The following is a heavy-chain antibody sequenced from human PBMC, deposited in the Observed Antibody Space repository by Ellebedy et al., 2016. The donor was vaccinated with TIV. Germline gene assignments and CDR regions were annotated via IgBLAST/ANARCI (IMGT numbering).Heavy chain of an antibody. Sequence: PGGSLRLSCAASGFTFSSYAMSWVRQAPGKGLEWVSTISNTGSRTYYADSVEGRFIISSDNSNNTLYLQMNSLRAEDTAVYYCAKGGTIAVPWYFDLWGRGTLVTVSS. J-gene: IGHJ2*01. CDR2: ISNTGSRT. D-gene: IGHD6-19*01. V-gene: IGHV3-23*01. CDR3: AKGGTIAVPWYFDL. CDR1: GFTFSSYA.